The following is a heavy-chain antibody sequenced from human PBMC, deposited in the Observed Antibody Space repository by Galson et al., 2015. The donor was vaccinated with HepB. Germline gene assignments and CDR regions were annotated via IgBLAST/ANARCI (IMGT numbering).Heavy chain of an antibody. D-gene: IGHD3-3*01. Sequence: SLRLSCAASGFTFSSYAMSWVRQAPGKGLEWVSAISGSGGSTYYADSVKGRFTISRDNSKNTLYLQMNSLRAEDTAVYYCAKAHTPFGFLEYCWFDPWGQGTLVTVSS. CDR3: AKAHTPFGFLEYCWFDP. V-gene: IGHV3-23*01. CDR1: GFTFSSYA. J-gene: IGHJ5*02. CDR2: ISGSGGST.